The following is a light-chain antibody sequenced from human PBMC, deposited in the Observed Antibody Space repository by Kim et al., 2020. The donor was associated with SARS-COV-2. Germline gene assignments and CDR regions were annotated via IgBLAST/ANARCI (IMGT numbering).Light chain of an antibody. CDR3: QQYNSYPRT. CDR1: QDISNF. V-gene: IGKV1-16*01. CDR2: AAS. Sequence: ASVGDRVTITCRAGQDISNFLAWFQQKPGKPPKSLIYAASSLQSGVPSRFSGSGSGTEFTLTISSLQPEDFATYYCQQYNSYPRTFGPGTKVDIK. J-gene: IGKJ3*01.